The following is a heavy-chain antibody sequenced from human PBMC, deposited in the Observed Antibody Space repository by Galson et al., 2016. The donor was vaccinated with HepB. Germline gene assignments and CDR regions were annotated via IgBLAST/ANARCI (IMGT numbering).Heavy chain of an antibody. Sequence: SLRLSCAASGFTFSDHYMDWVRQVPGKGLEWVSHITHTTYTIYYADSVKGRFTISRDNAKNSVYLQMNSLRDEDTAVYYCARDGGGGYNLDYWGQGTLVTVSS. CDR2: ITHTTYTI. D-gene: IGHD5-24*01. J-gene: IGHJ4*02. CDR1: GFTFSDHY. V-gene: IGHV3-48*02. CDR3: ARDGGGGYNLDY.